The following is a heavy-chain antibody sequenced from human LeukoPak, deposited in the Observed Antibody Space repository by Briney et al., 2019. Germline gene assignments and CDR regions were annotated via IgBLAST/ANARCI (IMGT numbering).Heavy chain of an antibody. Sequence: ASVKVSCKASGYTFTSYGISWVRQAPGQGLEWMGWISAYNGSTNYALKLQGRVTMTTDTSTSTAYMELRSLRSDDTAVYYCARDRGSGWYVYFDLWGRGTLVTVSS. CDR3: ARDRGSGWYVYFDL. CDR2: ISAYNGST. J-gene: IGHJ2*01. CDR1: GYTFTSYG. V-gene: IGHV1-18*01. D-gene: IGHD6-19*01.